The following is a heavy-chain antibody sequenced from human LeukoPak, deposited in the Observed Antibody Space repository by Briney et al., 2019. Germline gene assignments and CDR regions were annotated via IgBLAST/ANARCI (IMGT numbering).Heavy chain of an antibody. CDR1: GFTVSSNY. CDR3: ARGLVVVTATGMGYYMDV. CDR2: ISGSGGST. J-gene: IGHJ6*03. V-gene: IGHV3-23*01. Sequence: GGSLRLSCAASGFTVSSNYMSWVRQAPGKGLEWVSAISGSGGSTYYADSVKGRFTISRDNSKNTLYLQMNSLRAEDTAVYYCARGLVVVTATGMGYYMDVWGKGTTVTISS. D-gene: IGHD2-21*02.